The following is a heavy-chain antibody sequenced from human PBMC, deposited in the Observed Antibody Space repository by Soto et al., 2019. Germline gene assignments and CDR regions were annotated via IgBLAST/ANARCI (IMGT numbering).Heavy chain of an antibody. CDR3: ARGIGYGLDWFDP. CDR2: TYHSGST. Sequence: PSETLSLTCAVSGGSISSGGYSWSWIRQPPGKGLEWIGYTYHSGSTNYNPSLKSRVTISVDKSKNQFSLKLSSVTAADTAVYYCARGIGYGLDWFDPWGQGTLVTVSS. J-gene: IGHJ5*02. V-gene: IGHV4-30-2*01. D-gene: IGHD5-18*01. CDR1: GGSISSGGYS.